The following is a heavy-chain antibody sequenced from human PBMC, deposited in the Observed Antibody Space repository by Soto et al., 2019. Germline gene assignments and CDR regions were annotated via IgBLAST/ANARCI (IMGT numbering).Heavy chain of an antibody. CDR1: GASITFGGYS. V-gene: IGHV4-30-2*01. D-gene: IGHD1-26*01. J-gene: IGHJ4*02. CDR2: INHLETT. CDR3: ARGGGSDSFDY. Sequence: SETLSLTCTASGASITFGGYSWSWIRQTPGKGLEWIGYINHLETTFYNPSFESRLTLSIDRAKNQFSLKLHSMSAADRAVYFCARGGGSDSFDYWGQGILVTVSS.